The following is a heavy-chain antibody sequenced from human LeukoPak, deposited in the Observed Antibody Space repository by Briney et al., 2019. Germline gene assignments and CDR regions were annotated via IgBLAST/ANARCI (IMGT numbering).Heavy chain of an antibody. CDR2: ISYDGSNK. Sequence: PGGSLRLSCAASGFTFSSYAMPWVRQAPGKGLEWVAVISYDGSNKYYADSVKGRFTISRDNSKNTLYLQMNSLRAEDTAVYYCARDSPCSGGSCYSVISAFDIWGQGTMVTVSS. D-gene: IGHD2-15*01. CDR1: GFTFSSYA. CDR3: ARDSPCSGGSCYSVISAFDI. V-gene: IGHV3-30-3*01. J-gene: IGHJ3*02.